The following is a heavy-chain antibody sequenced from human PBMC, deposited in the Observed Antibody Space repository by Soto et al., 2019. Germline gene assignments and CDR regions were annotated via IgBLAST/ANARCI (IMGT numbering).Heavy chain of an antibody. V-gene: IGHV4-59*01. Sequence: SETLSLTCTVSGGSISSYYWNWIRQPPGKGLEWIGYIYSSGSTNYNPSLKSRVTISVDTSKNQFSLNLSSVTAADTAVYYCARGWGSSSVFFDYWGQGTLVTVSS. CDR1: GGSISSYY. CDR3: ARGWGSSSVFFDY. CDR2: IYSSGST. J-gene: IGHJ4*02. D-gene: IGHD6-6*01.